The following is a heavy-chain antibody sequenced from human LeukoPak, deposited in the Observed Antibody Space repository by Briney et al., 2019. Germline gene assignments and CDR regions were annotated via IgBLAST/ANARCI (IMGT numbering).Heavy chain of an antibody. D-gene: IGHD5-24*01. CDR2: IKPDGSEK. J-gene: IGHJ4*02. Sequence: GGSLRLSCAASGXPFSSYWMSWVRQAPGKGLEWVANIKPDGSEKSYVDSVKGRFTISRDNAKNSLYLQMNSLRAEDTAVYYCARGQMAGYWGQGTLVTVSS. CDR1: GXPFSSYW. CDR3: ARGQMAGY. V-gene: IGHV3-7*05.